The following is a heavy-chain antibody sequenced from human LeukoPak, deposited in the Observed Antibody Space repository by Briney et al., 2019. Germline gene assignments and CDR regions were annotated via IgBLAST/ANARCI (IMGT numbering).Heavy chain of an antibody. CDR2: IYYSGST. CDR3: ARHRGDNSNPRYYFYYMDV. D-gene: IGHD4-11*01. V-gene: IGHV4-59*08. CDR1: GGSISSYY. Sequence: PSETLSLTCTVSGGSISSYYWSWIRQPPGKGLEWTGYIYYSGSTNYNPSLKSRVTISVDTSKNHFSLKLSSVIAADAAGYYCARHRGDNSNPRYYFYYMDVWGKGTTVTVSS. J-gene: IGHJ6*03.